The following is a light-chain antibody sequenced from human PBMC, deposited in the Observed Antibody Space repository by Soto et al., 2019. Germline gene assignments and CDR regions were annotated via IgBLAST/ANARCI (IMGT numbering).Light chain of an antibody. V-gene: IGKV3-20*01. Sequence: EIVLTQSPGTLSLSPGERATLSCRASQSVSSSYLAWYKQKPGQAPRLLIYGASSRATGIPDRFSGSGSGTDLTLTISRLEPEDFAVYYCQQYGSSPPYTFGQGTKLEIK. CDR3: QQYGSSPPYT. J-gene: IGKJ2*01. CDR2: GAS. CDR1: QSVSSSY.